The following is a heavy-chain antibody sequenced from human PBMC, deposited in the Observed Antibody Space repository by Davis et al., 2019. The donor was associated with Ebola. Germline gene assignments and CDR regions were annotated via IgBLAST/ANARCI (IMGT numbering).Heavy chain of an antibody. J-gene: IGHJ5*02. Sequence: ASVKVSCKASGYTFTSYDINWVRXXXXXXXSXLGWMNPNSGNTGYEKKFQXXXTLPSNTSISTAYMELSSLRSEDTAVYYCARGYYYGSWGQGTLVTVSS. V-gene: IGHV1-8*01. CDR3: ARGYYYGS. CDR2: MNPNSGNT. CDR1: GYTFTSYD. D-gene: IGHD3-10*01.